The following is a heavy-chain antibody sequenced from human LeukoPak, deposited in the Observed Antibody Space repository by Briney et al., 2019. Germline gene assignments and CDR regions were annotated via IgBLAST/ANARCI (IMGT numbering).Heavy chain of an antibody. Sequence: TSETLSLTCTVSGGSISSSLYYWGWVRQPPGKGLEWIGTIYYSGSTYYNPSLKGRVTISVDTSKNQFSLKLSSVTAADTAVYYCARGGMVRGVRISQAETNDDYWGQGTLVTVSS. V-gene: IGHV4-39*01. J-gene: IGHJ4*02. D-gene: IGHD3-10*01. CDR1: GGSISSSLYY. CDR2: IYYSGST. CDR3: ARGGMVRGVRISQAETNDDY.